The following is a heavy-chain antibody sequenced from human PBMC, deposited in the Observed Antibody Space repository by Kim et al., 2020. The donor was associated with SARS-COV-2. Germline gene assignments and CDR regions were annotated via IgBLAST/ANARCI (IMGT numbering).Heavy chain of an antibody. CDR2: IYYSGST. J-gene: IGHJ4*02. D-gene: IGHD3-22*01. Sequence: SETLSLTCTVSGGSISSYYWSWIRQPPGKGLEWIGYIYYSGSTNYNPSLKSRVTISVDTSKNQFSLKLSSVTAADTAVYYCARAGNYYDRSGYYSGFDYWGQGSLVTGSS. CDR3: ARAGNYYDRSGYYSGFDY. CDR1: GGSISSYY. V-gene: IGHV4-59*01.